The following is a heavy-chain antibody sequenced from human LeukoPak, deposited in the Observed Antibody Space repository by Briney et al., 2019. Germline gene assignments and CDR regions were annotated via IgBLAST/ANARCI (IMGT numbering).Heavy chain of an antibody. CDR3: ARRAGPMVRGVIRAFDI. CDR1: GGSFSGYY. J-gene: IGHJ3*02. D-gene: IGHD3-10*01. Sequence: SSETLSLTCAVYGGSFSGYYWSWIRQPPGKGLEWIGEINHSGSTNYNPSLKSRVTISVDTSKNQFSLKLSSVTAADTAVYYCARRAGPMVRGVIRAFDIWGQGTMVTVSS. V-gene: IGHV4-34*01. CDR2: INHSGST.